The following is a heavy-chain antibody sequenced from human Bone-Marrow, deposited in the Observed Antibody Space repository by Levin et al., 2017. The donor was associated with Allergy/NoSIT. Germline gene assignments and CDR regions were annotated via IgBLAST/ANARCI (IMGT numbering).Heavy chain of an antibody. D-gene: IGHD3-3*01. CDR2: IKSKTDGGTT. V-gene: IGHV3-15*01. J-gene: IGHJ4*02. CDR1: GFTFSNAW. Sequence: GESLKISCAASGFTFSNAWMNWVRQAPGKGLEWVGRIKSKTDGGTTDYSAPVKGRFTISRDDPKNTLYLQMNSLKTEDTAVYYCTTGGRAYYDFWSGYLFDDYWGQGTLVTVSS. CDR3: TTGGRAYYDFWSGYLFDDY.